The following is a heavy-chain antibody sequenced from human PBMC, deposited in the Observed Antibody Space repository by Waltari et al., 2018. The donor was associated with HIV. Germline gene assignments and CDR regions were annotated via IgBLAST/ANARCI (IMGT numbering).Heavy chain of an antibody. Sequence: QVYLMESGGGAVQPGGSLKLACSASGFTFGGYGMHWVRQAPGKGLEWVAVIWSDGYNKFYADSVRGRFTFSRDNSKYTLSLQMNSLRAEDTALYYCVKERGPFNGFDIWGQGTMVTVSS. J-gene: IGHJ3*02. CDR1: GFTFGGYG. D-gene: IGHD3-16*01. V-gene: IGHV3-33*06. CDR3: VKERGPFNGFDI. CDR2: IWSDGYNK.